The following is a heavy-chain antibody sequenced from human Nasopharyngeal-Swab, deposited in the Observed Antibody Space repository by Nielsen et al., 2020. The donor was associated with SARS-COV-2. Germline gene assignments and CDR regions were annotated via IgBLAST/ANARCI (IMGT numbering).Heavy chain of an antibody. CDR3: AREKGYYDSLFYYGMDV. V-gene: IGHV4-31*03. CDR2: IYYSGRT. J-gene: IGHJ6*02. D-gene: IGHD3-22*01. CDR1: GGSISSGDYY. Sequence: SETLSLTCTVSGGSISSGDYYWSWIRQHPGKGLEWIGDIYYSGRTYYNPSLKSRVTISVDTSKNQFSLNLSSVTAADTAVYYCAREKGYYDSLFYYGMDVWGQGTTVTVSS.